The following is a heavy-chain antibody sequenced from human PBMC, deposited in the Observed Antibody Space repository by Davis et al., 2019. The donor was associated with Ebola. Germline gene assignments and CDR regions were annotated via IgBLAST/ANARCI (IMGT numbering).Heavy chain of an antibody. CDR1: GYTFTGYY. D-gene: IGHD3-10*01. Sequence: SVKVSCKASGYTFTGYYMHWVRQAPGQGLEWMGGIIPIFGTANYAQKFQGRVTITADESTSTAYMELSSLRSEDTAVYYCARVRWFRELLVGYYYYGMDVWGQGTTVTVSS. J-gene: IGHJ6*02. CDR2: IIPIFGTA. V-gene: IGHV1-69*13. CDR3: ARVRWFRELLVGYYYYGMDV.